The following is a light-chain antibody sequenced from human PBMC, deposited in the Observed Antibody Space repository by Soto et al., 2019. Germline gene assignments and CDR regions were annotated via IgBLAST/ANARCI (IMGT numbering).Light chain of an antibody. J-gene: IGKJ4*01. CDR2: GAS. CDR1: QSVSRSY. V-gene: IGKV3-20*01. Sequence: EIVLTQSPGTLSLSPGERATLSCRASQSVSRSYLAWYQQKPGQAPRLLIYGASSRATGIPDRFSGSGSGTYFTLTISRLAPEDFAVYYCHQDDSSPLTFGGGTKVEIK. CDR3: HQDDSSPLT.